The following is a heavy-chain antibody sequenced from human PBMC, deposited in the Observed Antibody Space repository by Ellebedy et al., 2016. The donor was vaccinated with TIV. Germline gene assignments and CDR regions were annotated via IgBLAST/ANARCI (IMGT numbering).Heavy chain of an antibody. J-gene: IGHJ5*02. Sequence: ASVKVSCKVSGYTLTELSMHWVRQAPGKGLEWMGGFDPEDGETIYAQKFQGRVTMTEDTSTDTAYMELSSLRSEDTAVYYCATGDFWSGLHWFDPWGQGTLVTVSS. D-gene: IGHD3-3*01. CDR2: FDPEDGET. CDR1: GYTLTELS. V-gene: IGHV1-24*01. CDR3: ATGDFWSGLHWFDP.